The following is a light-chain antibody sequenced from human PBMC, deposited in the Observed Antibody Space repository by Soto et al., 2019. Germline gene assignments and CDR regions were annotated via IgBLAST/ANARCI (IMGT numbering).Light chain of an antibody. CDR2: EVA. CDR1: NRDVGIYNH. CDR3: CSFTSSSTYI. J-gene: IGLJ1*01. V-gene: IGLV2-23*02. Sequence: QSALTQPASVSGSPGQSITISCSGTNRDVGIYNHVSWYQQHPGRAPKLIIFEVASRPSEVSDRFSGSKSGNTASLTISGLQAEDEADYYCCSFTSSSTYIFGTGTKLTVL.